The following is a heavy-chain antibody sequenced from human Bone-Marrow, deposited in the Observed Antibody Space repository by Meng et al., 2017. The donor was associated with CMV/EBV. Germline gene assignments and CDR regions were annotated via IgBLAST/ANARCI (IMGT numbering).Heavy chain of an antibody. D-gene: IGHD4-17*01. V-gene: IGHV4-4*02. CDR2: IYRGGST. CDR1: GGSVRNING. J-gene: IGHJ6*02. Sequence: SETLSLTCAVSGGSVRNINGWTWVRQPPGKGLEWIGEIYRGGSTNYSPSVKSRVTMSVDSSKNHISLRLTSVTAADTAVYYCAKYVGDYGNYYGMDVWGQGTTVTVSS. CDR3: AKYVGDYGNYYGMDV.